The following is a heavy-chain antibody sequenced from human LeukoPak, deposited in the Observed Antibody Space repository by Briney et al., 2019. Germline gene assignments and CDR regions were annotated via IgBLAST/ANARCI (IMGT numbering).Heavy chain of an antibody. J-gene: IGHJ4*02. D-gene: IGHD2-2*01. CDR1: GYTFTSYY. CDR3: ARSRSSYCSSTSCYDYFDY. V-gene: IGHV1-46*01. CDR2: INPSGGSK. Sequence: ASVKVSCKASGYTFTSYYMHWVRQAPGQGLEWMGIINPSGGSKSYAQKFQGRVTMTRDTSTSTVYMELRSLRSEDTAVYYCARSRSSYCSSTSCYDYFDYWGQGTLVTVSS.